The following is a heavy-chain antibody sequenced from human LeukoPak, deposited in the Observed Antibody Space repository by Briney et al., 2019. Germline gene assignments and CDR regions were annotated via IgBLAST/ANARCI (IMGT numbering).Heavy chain of an antibody. CDR1: GGSISSSNW. D-gene: IGHD6-19*01. V-gene: IGHV4-4*02. Sequence: PSETLSLTCAVSGGSISSSNWWSWVRQPPGKGLEWIGEIYHSGSTNYNPSLKSRVTISVDTSKNQFSLKLSSVTAADTAVYYCARLPGIAVAGTGDYWGQGTLVTVSS. J-gene: IGHJ4*02. CDR2: IYHSGST. CDR3: ARLPGIAVAGTGDY.